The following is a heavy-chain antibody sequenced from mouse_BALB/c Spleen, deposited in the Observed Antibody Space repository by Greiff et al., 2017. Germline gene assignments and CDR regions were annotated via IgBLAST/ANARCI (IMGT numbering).Heavy chain of an antibody. Sequence: DVKLVESGGGLVKPGGSLKLSCAASGFTFSSYAMSWVRQTPEKRLEWVATISDGGSDTYYPDSVKGRFTISRDNAKNTLYLQMSSLKSEDTAMYYCARRGLYYDCHFAYWGQGTLVTVSA. CDR2: ISDGGSDT. CDR1: GFTFSSYA. D-gene: IGHD2-4*01. J-gene: IGHJ3*01. V-gene: IGHV5-6*03. CDR3: ARRGLYYDCHFAY.